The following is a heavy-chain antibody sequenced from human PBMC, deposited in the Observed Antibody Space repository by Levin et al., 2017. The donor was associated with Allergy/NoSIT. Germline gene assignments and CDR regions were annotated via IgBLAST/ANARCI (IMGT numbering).Heavy chain of an antibody. CDR2: IYYSGST. Sequence: SETLSLTCTVSGGSISSGAYYWSWIRQYSGKGLEWIGYIYYSGSTYYNPSLRSRVTISVDTSENQFSLKLSSVTAADTAVYYCARAVTEDYYGMDVWGQGTTVTVSS. D-gene: IGHD4-17*01. J-gene: IGHJ6*02. CDR3: ARAVTEDYYGMDV. CDR1: GGSISSGAYY. V-gene: IGHV4-31*03.